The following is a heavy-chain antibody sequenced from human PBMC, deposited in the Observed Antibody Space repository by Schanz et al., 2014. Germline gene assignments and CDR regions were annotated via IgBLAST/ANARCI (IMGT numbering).Heavy chain of an antibody. CDR1: GFTFSTSA. CDR3: AKTLGGAGLTLYFDH. V-gene: IGHV3-23*04. D-gene: IGHD3-10*01. J-gene: IGHJ4*02. CDR2: LGGSTGGI. Sequence: VQLVESGGGLVEPGGSLRLSCEASGFTFSTSAMSWVRQAPGKGLEWVSSLGGSTGGIYYADSVRGRFTISRDNFKNRLYLQMNSLRLEDTAIYYCAKTLGGAGLTLYFDHWGQGSLVTVSS.